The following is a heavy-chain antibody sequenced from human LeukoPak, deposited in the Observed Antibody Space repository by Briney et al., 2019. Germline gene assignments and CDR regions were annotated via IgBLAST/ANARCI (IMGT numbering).Heavy chain of an antibody. CDR2: ISSSSSDT. D-gene: IGHD6-19*01. CDR3: AKGVTVSGTGDY. CDR1: GFTFSDSY. Sequence: GGSLRLSCAASGFTFSDSYMSWIRQTPGKGLEWLSYISSSSSDTNYADSVKGRFTISRDNAKNSLYLQMNSLRVEDTAVYYCAKGVTVSGTGDYWGQGTLVTVSS. J-gene: IGHJ4*02. V-gene: IGHV3-11*05.